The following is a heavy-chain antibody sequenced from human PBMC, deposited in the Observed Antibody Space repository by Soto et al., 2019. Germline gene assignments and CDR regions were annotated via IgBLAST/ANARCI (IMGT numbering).Heavy chain of an antibody. J-gene: IGHJ4*02. CDR2: ISGSGGST. D-gene: IGHD2-2*03. V-gene: IGHV3-23*01. CDR1: GFTFSSYA. CDR3: AKEGGYCSSTSCYGRVYY. Sequence: EVQLLESGGGLVQPGGSLRLSCAASGFTFSSYAMNWVRQAPGKGLEWVSAISGSGGSTYYADSVKGRFTISRDNSKNPLERQMHSLIAEDTAVYYCAKEGGYCSSTSCYGRVYYWGQGTLVTVSS.